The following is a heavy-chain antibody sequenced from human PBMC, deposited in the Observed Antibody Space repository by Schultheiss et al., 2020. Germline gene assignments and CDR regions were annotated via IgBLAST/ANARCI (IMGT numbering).Heavy chain of an antibody. J-gene: IGHJ4*02. D-gene: IGHD3-22*01. V-gene: IGHV3-23*01. Sequence: GGSLRLSCAASGLIFNSFAMSWVRQAPGKGLEWVSGISGSGDTAYYAASVRGRFTISRDNSKNTLYLQMNSLRAEDTAVYYCAKDADKFYYDSSALWGQGNLGTVSS. CDR2: ISGSGDTA. CDR3: AKDADKFYYDSSAL. CDR1: GLIFNSFA.